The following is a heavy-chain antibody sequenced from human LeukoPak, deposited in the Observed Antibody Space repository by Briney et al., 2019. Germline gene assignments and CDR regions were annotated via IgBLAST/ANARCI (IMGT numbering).Heavy chain of an antibody. J-gene: IGHJ5*02. V-gene: IGHV3-23*01. D-gene: IGHD6-19*01. CDR3: AKDLSRAVAADWFDP. CDR2: ISDSGSST. CDR1: GFTFSNYD. Sequence: GGSLRLSCAASGFTFSNYDMSWVRQAPGKGLEWVSSISDSGSSTYSADSVKGRFTISRDNSKNTLYLQMTNLRAADTAVYYCAKDLSRAVAADWFDPWDQGSLVTVSS.